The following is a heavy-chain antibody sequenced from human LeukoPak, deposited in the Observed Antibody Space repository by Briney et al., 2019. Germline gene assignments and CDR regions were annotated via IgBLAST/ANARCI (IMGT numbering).Heavy chain of an antibody. D-gene: IGHD3-22*01. Sequence: SETLSLTCTVSGGSISSYYWSWIRQPPGKGLERIGYIYYSGSTNYNPSLKSRVTISVDTSKNQFSLKLSSVTAADTAVYYCARHARGNYYDSSGYYLYYFDYWGQGTLVTVSS. J-gene: IGHJ4*02. CDR2: IYYSGST. CDR3: ARHARGNYYDSSGYYLYYFDY. V-gene: IGHV4-59*08. CDR1: GGSISSYY.